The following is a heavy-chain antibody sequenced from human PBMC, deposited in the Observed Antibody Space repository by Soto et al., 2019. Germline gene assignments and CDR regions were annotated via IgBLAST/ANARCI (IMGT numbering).Heavy chain of an antibody. CDR1: GFTFSSYG. D-gene: IGHD2-21*01. V-gene: IGHV3-33*01. J-gene: IGHJ6*02. CDR3: ARDCSPYYGMGV. CDR2: IWYDGSNK. Sequence: GGSLRLSCAASGFTFSSYGMHWVRQAPGKGLEWVAVIWYDGSNKYYADSVKGRFTISRDNSKNTLYLQMNSLRAEDTAVYYCARDCSPYYGMGVWGQGTTVTVSS.